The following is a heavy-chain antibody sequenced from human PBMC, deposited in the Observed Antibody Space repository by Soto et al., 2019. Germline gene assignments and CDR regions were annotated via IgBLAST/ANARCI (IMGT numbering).Heavy chain of an antibody. CDR1: GFTFSYYG. J-gene: IGHJ4*02. V-gene: IGHV3-30*18. CDR2: ISYDGNNK. D-gene: IGHD1-7*01. CDR3: AKARVGITGTFTDY. Sequence: GGSLRLSCVVSGFTFSYYGMHWVRQAPGQGLEWVAVISYDGNNKYYADSVKGRFTISRDNSKNTLYLQMSSLRPEDTAVYYCAKARVGITGTFTDYWGQGTLVTVSS.